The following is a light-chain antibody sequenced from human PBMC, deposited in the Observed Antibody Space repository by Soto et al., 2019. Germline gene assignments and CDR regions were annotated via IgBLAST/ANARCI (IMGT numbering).Light chain of an antibody. V-gene: IGKV3-15*01. CDR1: QSVSSN. J-gene: IGKJ1*01. CDR2: GAT. Sequence: EIIMTQSPATLSVSPGERATLSCRASQSVSSNLAWYQQKPGQSPRVLIYGATTRATGIPARFSGSGSGTEFTLTISSLQSEDFAVYYCKQYSSWPRTFGQGTKVESK. CDR3: KQYSSWPRT.